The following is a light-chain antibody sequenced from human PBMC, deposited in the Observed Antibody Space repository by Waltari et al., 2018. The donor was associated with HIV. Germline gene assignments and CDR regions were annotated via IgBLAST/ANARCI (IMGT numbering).Light chain of an antibody. CDR1: QKILFSSTNKNY. J-gene: IGKJ1*01. CDR3: QQYYSTPRT. Sequence: DIILTQSPDSLAVSLGERATMNCKSSQKILFSSTNKNYLSWYQQRPGQPPRLLIYWASSRKSGVPERFTGSGSGTNFTLTISRLQADDVAVYFCQQYYSTPRTFGQGTKV. V-gene: IGKV4-1*01. CDR2: WAS.